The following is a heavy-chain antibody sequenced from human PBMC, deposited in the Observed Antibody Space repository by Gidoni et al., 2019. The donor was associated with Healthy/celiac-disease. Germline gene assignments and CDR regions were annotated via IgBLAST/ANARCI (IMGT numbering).Heavy chain of an antibody. J-gene: IGHJ4*02. D-gene: IGHD2-8*01. Sequence: QVQLVASGGGVVQPGRSLRLSCEATGSPSSTLGLHWVRQAPGKGLEWVSVIWYDGSNKYYADSVKGRFTISRDNSKNTLYLQMNSLRAEDTAVYYCARAHLYCTNGVCGYYFDYWGQGTLVTVSS. CDR1: GSPSSTLG. CDR3: ARAHLYCTNGVCGYYFDY. CDR2: IWYDGSNK. V-gene: IGHV3-33*08.